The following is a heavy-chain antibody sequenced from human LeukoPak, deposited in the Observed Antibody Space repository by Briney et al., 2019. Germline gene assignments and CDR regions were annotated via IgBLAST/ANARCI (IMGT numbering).Heavy chain of an antibody. D-gene: IGHD1-26*01. J-gene: IGHJ4*02. Sequence: ASVKVSRKASAYTFTDYYVHWVRQAPGQGLEWMGRINPSSGDTNYAQNFQGRVTMTRDTSISTAYMELSRLRSNDTAVYFCATTSGYFYYWGQGTPVTVSS. V-gene: IGHV1-2*06. CDR2: INPSSGDT. CDR1: AYTFTDYY. CDR3: ATTSGYFYY.